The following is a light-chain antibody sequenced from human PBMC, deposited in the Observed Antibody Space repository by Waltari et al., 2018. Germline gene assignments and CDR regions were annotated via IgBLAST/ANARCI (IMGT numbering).Light chain of an antibody. CDR3: CSYAGFSWV. J-gene: IGLJ3*02. V-gene: IGLV2-11*01. CDR1: TSDVGGYKF. CDR2: DVT. Sequence: QSALTQPRPVSGSPGQSVPISCTGTTSDVGGYKFVSWYQLHPGKAPKLMIYDVTKRPSGVSDRFSGSKSGNTASLTISGLQTDDEADYYCCSYAGFSWVFGGGTELTVL.